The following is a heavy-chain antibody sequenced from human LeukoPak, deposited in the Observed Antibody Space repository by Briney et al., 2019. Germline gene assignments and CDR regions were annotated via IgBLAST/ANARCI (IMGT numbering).Heavy chain of an antibody. D-gene: IGHD3-22*01. CDR2: IYSSGST. J-gene: IGHJ4*02. CDR3: ARHIPVRGYYDSSGYPDY. CDR1: GGSISNHY. Sequence: SETLSLTCTVSGGSISNHYWSWIRQPPGKGLEPIAYIYSSGSTNYNPSLKSRVTISVDSSKNQFSLKLSSVTAADTAVYYCARHIPVRGYYDSSGYPDYWGQGTLVTVSS. V-gene: IGHV4-59*08.